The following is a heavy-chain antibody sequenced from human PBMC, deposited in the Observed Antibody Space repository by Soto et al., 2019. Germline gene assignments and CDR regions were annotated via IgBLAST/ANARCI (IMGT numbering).Heavy chain of an antibody. CDR3: ARPDSSGYSPGGDGFQI. J-gene: IGHJ3*02. V-gene: IGHV5-10-1*01. D-gene: IGHD3-22*01. Sequence: PVESLKISCKGSGYIFTIDWINWFLQMPVKVLEWMGKIYPGDSHTINSPSFQGRVTMSADKSINTAYLQWSSLKASDTGMYYCARPDSSGYSPGGDGFQIWGQGTMVTVSS. CDR2: IYPGDSHT. CDR1: GYIFTIDW.